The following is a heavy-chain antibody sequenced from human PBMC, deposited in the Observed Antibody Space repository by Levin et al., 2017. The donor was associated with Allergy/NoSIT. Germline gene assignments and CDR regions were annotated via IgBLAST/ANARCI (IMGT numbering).Heavy chain of an antibody. CDR1: GFTFSSYG. V-gene: IGHV3-33*01. CDR3: ARGMGWVATSGYAEYFQY. J-gene: IGHJ1*01. D-gene: IGHD6-13*01. CDR2: IWNDGYNK. Sequence: PGESLKISCVTSGFTFSSYGMHWVRQAPGKGLEWVAVIWNDGYNKYYADSVKGRFTISRANSENTLYLRMDSLRAEDTAVYYCARGMGWVATSGYAEYFQYWGQGTLVTVSS.